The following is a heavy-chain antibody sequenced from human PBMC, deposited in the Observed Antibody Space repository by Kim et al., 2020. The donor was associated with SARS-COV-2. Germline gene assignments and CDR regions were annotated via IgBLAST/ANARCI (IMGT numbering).Heavy chain of an antibody. CDR1: GLTFSDYY. CDR3: ARVKCSSTSCGYDYYYSYGMDV. CDR2: ISSSSSYT. Sequence: GGSLRLSCAASGLTFSDYYMSWIRQAPGKGLEWVSYISSSSSYTNYADSVKGRFTISRDNAKNSLYLQMNSLRAEDTAVYYCARVKCSSTSCGYDYYYSYGMDVWGQGTTVTVSS. D-gene: IGHD2-2*01. V-gene: IGHV3-11*05. J-gene: IGHJ6*02.